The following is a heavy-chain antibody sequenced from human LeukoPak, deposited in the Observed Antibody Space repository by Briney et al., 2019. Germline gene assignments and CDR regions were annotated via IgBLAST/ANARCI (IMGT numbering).Heavy chain of an antibody. CDR3: AKAWSGSYLFDY. CDR2: ISISGGHT. CDR1: GFTFSNYA. Sequence: GGSLRLSCAASGFTFSNYAMNWVRQAPGKELEWVSSISISGGHTYYADSVKGRFTISRDSSKNTLYLQMNSLRAEDTAVYYCAKAWSGSYLFDYWGQGTLVTVSS. D-gene: IGHD1-26*01. V-gene: IGHV3-23*01. J-gene: IGHJ4*02.